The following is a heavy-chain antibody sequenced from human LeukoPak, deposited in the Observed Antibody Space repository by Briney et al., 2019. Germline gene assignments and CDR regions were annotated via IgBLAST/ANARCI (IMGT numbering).Heavy chain of an antibody. J-gene: IGHJ3*02. CDR3: ARDKYGGNSNAFDI. CDR1: GFTFSNYW. Sequence: PGGSLRLSCAASGFTFSNYWMHWVRQVPGKGLVWVSRIGTDGSSTTYADYVKGRFTISRDNAKNTLYLQMNSLRAEDTAVYYCARDKYGGNSNAFDIWGQGTLVTVSS. V-gene: IGHV3-74*01. D-gene: IGHD4-23*01. CDR2: IGTDGSST.